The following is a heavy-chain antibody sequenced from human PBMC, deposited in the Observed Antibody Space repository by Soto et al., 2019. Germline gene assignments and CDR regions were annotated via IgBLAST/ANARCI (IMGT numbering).Heavy chain of an antibody. J-gene: IGHJ6*02. Sequence: GGSLRLSCAASGFTFSDYYMSWVRQAPGKGLEWVSYISSSGSTIYYADSVKGRFTISSDNAKNSLYLQMNSLRAEDTAVYYCARDNYGSGRDYYGMDVWGQGTTVTVSS. CDR1: GFTFSDYY. V-gene: IGHV3-11*01. CDR3: ARDNYGSGRDYYGMDV. CDR2: ISSSGSTI. D-gene: IGHD3-10*01.